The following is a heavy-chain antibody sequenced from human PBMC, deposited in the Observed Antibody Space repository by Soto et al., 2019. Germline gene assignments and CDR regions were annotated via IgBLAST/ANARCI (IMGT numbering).Heavy chain of an antibody. CDR1: GGTFSSYA. J-gene: IGHJ4*02. V-gene: IGHV1-69*13. D-gene: IGHD4-4*01. Sequence: GASVKVSCKASGGTFSSYAISWVRQAPGQGLEWMGGIIPIFGTANYAQKFQGRVTITADESTSTAYMELSSLRSEDTAVYYCARDRPLNDYIFDYWGQGTLVTVSS. CDR2: IIPIFGTA. CDR3: ARDRPLNDYIFDY.